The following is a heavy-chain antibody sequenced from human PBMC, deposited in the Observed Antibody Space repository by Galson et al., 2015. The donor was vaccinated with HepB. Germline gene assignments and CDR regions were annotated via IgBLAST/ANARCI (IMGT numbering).Heavy chain of an antibody. CDR2: INTGNGNT. V-gene: IGHV1-3*04. J-gene: IGHJ5*01. CDR3: SETVPSAGLLTFDS. CDR1: GYSFSNFA. D-gene: IGHD6-13*01. Sequence: SVKVSCKASGYSFSNFAMQWVRQAPGQRLEWMGWINTGNGNTQYSQRFQGRVTFTRDTSASTAYMELSSLTSEDTAVYYCSETVPSAGLLTFDSWGQGTLVTVSS.